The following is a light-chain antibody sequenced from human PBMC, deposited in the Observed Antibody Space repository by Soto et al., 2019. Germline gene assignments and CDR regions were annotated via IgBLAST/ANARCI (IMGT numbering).Light chain of an antibody. V-gene: IGKV1-39*01. CDR1: QRISGY. CDR2: AAS. CDR3: QQSYSIPYT. J-gene: IGKJ2*01. Sequence: DIQMTQSPSSLSASVGDRVTITCRASQRISGYLNWYQQKPGKAPKLLIYAASSLQSGVPSRFSGSGSGTDFTLTINSLQPEDFGAYYCQQSYSIPYTFGQGT.